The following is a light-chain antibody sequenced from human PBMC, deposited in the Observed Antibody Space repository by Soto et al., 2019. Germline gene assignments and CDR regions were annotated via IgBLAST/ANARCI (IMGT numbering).Light chain of an antibody. Sequence: QSVLTQLPSVSAAPGQKVTISCSGSSSNIGNNYVSWYQQLPGTAPKLLIYENNKRPSGIPDRFSGSKSGTSATLGITGLQTGDEADYYCGTWDSSLSATYVFGTGTKLTVL. CDR1: SSNIGNNY. V-gene: IGLV1-51*02. J-gene: IGLJ1*01. CDR2: ENN. CDR3: GTWDSSLSATYV.